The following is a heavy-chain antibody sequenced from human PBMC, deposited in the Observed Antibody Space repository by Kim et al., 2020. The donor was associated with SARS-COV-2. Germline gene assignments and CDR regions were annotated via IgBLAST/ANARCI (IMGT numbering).Heavy chain of an antibody. D-gene: IGHD6-13*01. CDR2: ISSSSSYI. CDR3: ARGWVDRVDSSSWYGGDDAFDS. CDR1: GFTFSSYS. Sequence: GGSLRLSCAASGFTFSSYSMNWVRQAPGKGLEWVPSISSSSSYIYYADSVKGRFTISRDNAKNSLYLQMNSLRAEDTAVYYCARGWVDRVDSSSWYGGDDAFDSWGQGTMVTVSS. V-gene: IGHV3-21*01. J-gene: IGHJ3*02.